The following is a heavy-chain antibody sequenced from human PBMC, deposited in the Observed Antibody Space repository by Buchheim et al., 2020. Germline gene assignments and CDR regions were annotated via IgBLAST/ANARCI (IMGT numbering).Heavy chain of an antibody. Sequence: EVQLVESGGGLVQPGGSLRLSCAASGFTFSSYSMNWVRQASGKGLEWVSYISSSSSTIYYADSVKGRFTISRDNAKNSLYLQMNSLRAEDTAVYYCARDRSYYSSSWYYFDYWGQGTL. V-gene: IGHV3-48*01. CDR1: GFTFSSYS. CDR3: ARDRSYYSSSWYYFDY. D-gene: IGHD6-13*01. CDR2: ISSSSSTI. J-gene: IGHJ4*02.